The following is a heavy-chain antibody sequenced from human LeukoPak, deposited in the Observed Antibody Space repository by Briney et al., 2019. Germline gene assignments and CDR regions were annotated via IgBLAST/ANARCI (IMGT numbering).Heavy chain of an antibody. CDR1: GFTFSSYA. Sequence: GGSLRLSCAASGFTFSSYAMSWVRQAPGKGLEWVSAISGSGGSTYYADSVKGRFTISRDNAKNSLYLQMNSLRAEDTAVYYCARDGAVTNGRYFDYWGQGTLVTVSS. CDR2: ISGSGGST. CDR3: ARDGAVTNGRYFDY. J-gene: IGHJ4*02. D-gene: IGHD4-17*01. V-gene: IGHV3-23*01.